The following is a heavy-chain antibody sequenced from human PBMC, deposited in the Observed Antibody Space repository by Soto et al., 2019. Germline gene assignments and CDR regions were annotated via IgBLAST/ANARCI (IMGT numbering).Heavy chain of an antibody. CDR2: ISYDGSNK. CDR3: AKDLRGWLAPSYGMDV. Sequence: GGSLRLSCAASGFTFSSYGMHWVRQAPGKGLEWVAVISYDGSNKYYADSVKGRFTISRDNSKNTLYLQMNSLRAEDTAVYYCAKDLRGWLAPSYGMDVWGQGTTVTVSS. D-gene: IGHD6-19*01. V-gene: IGHV3-30*18. J-gene: IGHJ6*02. CDR1: GFTFSSYG.